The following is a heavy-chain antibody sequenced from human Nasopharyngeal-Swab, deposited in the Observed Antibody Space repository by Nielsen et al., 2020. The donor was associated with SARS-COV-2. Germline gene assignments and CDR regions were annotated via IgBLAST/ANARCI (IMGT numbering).Heavy chain of an antibody. J-gene: IGHJ3*02. V-gene: IGHV1-69*06. CDR3: ARRRAMVPQDAYDI. CDR2: IILIFGTA. Sequence: WVRQAPGQGLEWMGGIILIFGTANYAQKFQGRVTITADKSTSTAYMELSSLRSEDTAVYYCARRRAMVPQDAYDIWGQGTMVTVSS. D-gene: IGHD4/OR15-4a*01.